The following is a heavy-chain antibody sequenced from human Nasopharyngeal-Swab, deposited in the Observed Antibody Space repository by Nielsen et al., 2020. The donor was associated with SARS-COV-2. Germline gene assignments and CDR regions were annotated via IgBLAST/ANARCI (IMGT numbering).Heavy chain of an antibody. CDR2: IIPIFGTA. V-gene: IGHV1-69*01. CDR3: ARGEVRGVIILHYYYYYGMDV. D-gene: IGHD3-10*01. J-gene: IGHJ6*02. Sequence: WVRQAPGQGLEGMGGIIPIFGTANYAQKFQGRVTITADESTSTAYMELSSPRSEDTAVYYCARGEVRGVIILHYYYYYGMDVWGQGTTVTVSS.